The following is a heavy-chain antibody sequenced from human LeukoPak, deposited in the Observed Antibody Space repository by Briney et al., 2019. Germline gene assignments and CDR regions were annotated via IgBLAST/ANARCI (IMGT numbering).Heavy chain of an antibody. V-gene: IGHV4-30-4*01. D-gene: IGHD3-22*01. CDR2: IYYSGST. J-gene: IGHJ4*02. Sequence: NPSQTLSLTCTVSGGSISSGDYYWSWIRQPPGKGLEWIGYIYYSGSTYYNPSLKSRVTISVDTSKNQFSLKVSSVTAADTAVYYCARVLLSSGYSTWGQGTLVTVSS. CDR1: GGSISSGDYY. CDR3: ARVLLSSGYST.